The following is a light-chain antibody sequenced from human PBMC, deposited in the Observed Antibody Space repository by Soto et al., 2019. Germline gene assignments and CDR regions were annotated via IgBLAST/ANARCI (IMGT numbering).Light chain of an antibody. V-gene: IGLV1-40*01. Sequence: SVLTQPPSVSGAPGQRVTISCTGSSSNFGSNYDVHWYRQLPGTAPKLLIYGNNNRPSGVPDRFSGSKSGTSASLAITGLQAEDEADYYCQSYDSGLYVVFGGGTKLTVL. J-gene: IGLJ2*01. CDR1: SSNFGSNYD. CDR3: QSYDSGLYVV. CDR2: GNN.